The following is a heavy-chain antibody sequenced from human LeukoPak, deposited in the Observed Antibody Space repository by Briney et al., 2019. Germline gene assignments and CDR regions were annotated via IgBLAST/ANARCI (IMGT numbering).Heavy chain of an antibody. CDR3: AATYGSGSSGYYYYGMDV. D-gene: IGHD3-10*01. CDR2: IYYSGST. Sequence: SETLSLTCTVSGGSISSYYWSWIRQPPGKGREWIGHIYYSGSTNYHPSLKSRVTISVDTSKNQFSLKLSSVTAADTAVYYCAATYGSGSSGYYYYGMDVWGQGTTVTVSS. J-gene: IGHJ6*02. V-gene: IGHV4-59*08. CDR1: GGSISSYY.